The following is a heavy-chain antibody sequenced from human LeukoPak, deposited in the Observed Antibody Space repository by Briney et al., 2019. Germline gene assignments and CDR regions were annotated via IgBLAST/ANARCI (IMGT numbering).Heavy chain of an antibody. CDR2: ISWDGGRT. D-gene: IGHD3-22*01. V-gene: IGHV3-43*01. CDR3: AKDLGDSSGYHDAFDI. Sequence: GESLKISCAASGFTFDDYTIHWVRQAPGKGLEWVSLISWDGGRTYYADSVKGRFTISRDNSKNSLYLQMNSLRIEDTALYYCAKDLGDSSGYHDAFDIWGQGTMVTVSS. J-gene: IGHJ3*02. CDR1: GFTFDDYT.